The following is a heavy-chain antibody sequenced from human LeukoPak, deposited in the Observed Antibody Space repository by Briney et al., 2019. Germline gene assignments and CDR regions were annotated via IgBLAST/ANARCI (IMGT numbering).Heavy chain of an antibody. CDR2: FYHGGST. J-gene: IGHJ3*02. CDR1: GYSISTGYY. Sequence: SETLSLTCTVSGYSISTGYYWDWIRQPPGKGLEWIGTFYHGGSTYYNPSLKSRVTMSVDTSKNQFSLKLSSVTAADTAVYYCARHDSSGPYNAFDIWGQGTMVTVSS. CDR3: ARHDSSGPYNAFDI. D-gene: IGHD3-22*01. V-gene: IGHV4-38-2*02.